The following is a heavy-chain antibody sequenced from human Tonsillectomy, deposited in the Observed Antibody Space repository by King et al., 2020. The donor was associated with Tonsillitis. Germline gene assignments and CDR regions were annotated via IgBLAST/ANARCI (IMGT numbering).Heavy chain of an antibody. J-gene: IGHJ6*02. V-gene: IGHV3-30*02. CDR1: GFTFSSYG. CDR3: AKDKAPVYYYYYGMDV. CDR2: IRDDGSNK. Sequence: QVQLVESGGGVVQPGGSLRLSCAASGFTFSSYGMHWVRQAPGKGLEGVAFIRDDGSNKYYADSVKGRFTISRDNSKNTLYLQMNSLRAEDTAVYYCAKDKAPVYYYYYGMDVWGQGTTVTVSS.